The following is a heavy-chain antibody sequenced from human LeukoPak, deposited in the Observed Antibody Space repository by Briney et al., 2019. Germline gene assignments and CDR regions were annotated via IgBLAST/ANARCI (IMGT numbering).Heavy chain of an antibody. J-gene: IGHJ6*02. CDR1: GFTFRSYW. CDR2: MKQDGSEK. V-gene: IGHV3-7*01. D-gene: IGHD3-10*01. Sequence: PGGSLRLSCAASGFTFRSYWMNWVRQAPGKGLEGVANMKQDGSEKYYVDSVKGRFTISRDNAKNSLYLQMNSLRAEDTAVYYCARDLFSYYMVRGASMDVWGQGTTVTVSS. CDR3: ARDLFSYYMVRGASMDV.